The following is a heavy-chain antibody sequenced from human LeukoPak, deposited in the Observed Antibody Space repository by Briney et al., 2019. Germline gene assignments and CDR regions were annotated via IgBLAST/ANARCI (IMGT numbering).Heavy chain of an antibody. D-gene: IGHD4-17*01. Sequence: GGSLRLSCAASGFTFSSYAMHWVRQASGKGLEWVAVISYDGSNKYYADSVKGRFTISRDNSKNTLYLQMNSLRAEDTAVYYCARGDWTVTTIIIRQWGQGTLVTVSS. CDR1: GFTFSSYA. J-gene: IGHJ4*02. CDR2: ISYDGSNK. V-gene: IGHV3-30-3*01. CDR3: ARGDWTVTTIIIRQ.